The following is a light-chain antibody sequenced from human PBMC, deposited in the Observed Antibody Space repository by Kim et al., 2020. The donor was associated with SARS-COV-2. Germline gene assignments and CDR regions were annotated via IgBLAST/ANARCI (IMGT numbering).Light chain of an antibody. J-gene: IGKJ4*01. CDR3: HQYNNWPLT. V-gene: IGKV3-15*01. Sequence: EIVMTQSPATLSVSPGARATLSCRASQGVSSNLAWYQQKPGQAPRLLIYGASTRATGIPARFSGSGSGTEFTLTFSSLQSEDFAIYYCHQYNNWPLTFGGGTKVDIK. CDR2: GAS. CDR1: QGVSSN.